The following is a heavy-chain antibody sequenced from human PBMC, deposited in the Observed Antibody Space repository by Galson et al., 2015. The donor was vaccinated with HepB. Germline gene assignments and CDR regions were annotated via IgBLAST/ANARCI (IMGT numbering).Heavy chain of an antibody. CDR1: GYTFTSYG. CDR2: ISAYNGNT. D-gene: IGHD3-22*01. Sequence: SVKVSCKASGYTFTSYGISWVRQAPGQGLEWMGWISAYNGNTNYAQKLQGRVTMTTDTSTSTAYMELRSLRSDDTAVYYCARHPWGPMIVVVQYAFDIWGQGTMVTVSS. CDR3: ARHPWGPMIVVVQYAFDI. J-gene: IGHJ3*02. V-gene: IGHV1-18*01.